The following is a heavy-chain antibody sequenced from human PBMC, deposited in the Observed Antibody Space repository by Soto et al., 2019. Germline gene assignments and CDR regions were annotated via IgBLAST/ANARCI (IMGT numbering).Heavy chain of an antibody. Sequence: GGSLRLSCAASGFTFSGSAMHWVRQASGKGLEWVGRIRSKANSYATAYAASVKGRFTISRDDSKNTAYLQMNSLKTEDTAVYYCTRRGWVPYCISTSCYTEDYYGMDVWGQGTTVTVSS. D-gene: IGHD2-2*02. V-gene: IGHV3-73*01. CDR2: IRSKANSYAT. CDR1: GFTFSGSA. J-gene: IGHJ6*02. CDR3: TRRGWVPYCISTSCYTEDYYGMDV.